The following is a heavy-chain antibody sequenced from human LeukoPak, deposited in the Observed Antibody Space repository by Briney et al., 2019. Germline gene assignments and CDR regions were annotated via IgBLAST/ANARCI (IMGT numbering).Heavy chain of an antibody. J-gene: IGHJ4*02. CDR3: ARATGDYYDSSGYYYGLCFDY. Sequence: ASVKVSCKASGYTFTSYGISWVRQAPGQGREWMGWISAYNGNTNYAQKLQGRVTMTTDTSTSTAYMELRSLRSDDTAVYYCARATGDYYDSSGYYYGLCFDYWGQGTLVTVSS. CDR2: ISAYNGNT. D-gene: IGHD3-22*01. V-gene: IGHV1-18*01. CDR1: GYTFTSYG.